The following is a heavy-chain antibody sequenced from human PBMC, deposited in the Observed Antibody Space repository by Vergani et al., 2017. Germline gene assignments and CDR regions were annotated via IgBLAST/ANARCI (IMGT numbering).Heavy chain of an antibody. V-gene: IGHV1-2*02. CDR2: INPNSGGT. D-gene: IGHD3-22*01. Sequence: VQLVQSGAEVKKPGATVKISCKASGYTFTGYYMHWVRQAPGQGLEWMGWINPNSGGTNYAQKFQGRVTMTRDTSISTAYMELSRLRSDDTAVYYCARERDHYYDSSGYYSWWGQGTLVTVSS. J-gene: IGHJ4*02. CDR1: GYTFTGYY. CDR3: ARERDHYYDSSGYYSW.